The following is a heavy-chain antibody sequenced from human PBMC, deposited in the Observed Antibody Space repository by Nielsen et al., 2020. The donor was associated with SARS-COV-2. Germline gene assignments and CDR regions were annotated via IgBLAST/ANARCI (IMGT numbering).Heavy chain of an antibody. CDR1: EYTFTDFH. V-gene: IGHV1-46*04. J-gene: IGHJ4*02. Sequence: ASVKVSCKASEYTFTDFHIHWVRQAPGQGLEWMGTINPRVGRTSYAKKLQGRVTVTRDTSTSTVYMELSSLRSEDTAMYYCARESGDVSASDVDHWGQGTLVTVSS. D-gene: IGHD6-6*01. CDR2: INPRVGRT. CDR3: ARESGDVSASDVDH.